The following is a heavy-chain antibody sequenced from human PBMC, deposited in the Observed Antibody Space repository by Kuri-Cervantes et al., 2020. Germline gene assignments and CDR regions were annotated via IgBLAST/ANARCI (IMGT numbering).Heavy chain of an antibody. CDR1: GFTVSSDG. J-gene: IGHJ4*02. V-gene: IGHV3-30*18. CDR2: ISYDGSNK. CDR3: AKASTTVSSLDY. Sequence: GGSLRLSCAASGFTVSSDGMHWVRQAPGKGLEWVAVISYDGSNKYYADSVKGRFTISRDNSKNTLYLQMNSLRAEDTAVYYCAKASTTVSSLDYWGQGTLVTVSS. D-gene: IGHD4-17*01.